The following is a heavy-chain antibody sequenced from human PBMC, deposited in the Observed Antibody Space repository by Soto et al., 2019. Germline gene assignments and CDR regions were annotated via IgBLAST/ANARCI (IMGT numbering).Heavy chain of an antibody. J-gene: IGHJ6*01. CDR2: IYYSGST. Sequence: SETLSLTCIVSSGSITSSSYYWSWIRQPPGKGLEWIGYIYYSGSTYYNPSLKSRVTISVDTSKNQFSLKLSSVTAADTAVYYCASVGGDYYYYYGMDVWGQGTTVTVSS. CDR3: ASVGGDYYYYYGMDV. V-gene: IGHV4-30-4*01. CDR1: SGSITSSSYY. D-gene: IGHD2-15*01.